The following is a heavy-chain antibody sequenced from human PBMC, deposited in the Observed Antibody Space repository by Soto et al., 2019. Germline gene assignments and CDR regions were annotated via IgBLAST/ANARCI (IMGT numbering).Heavy chain of an antibody. CDR3: AKDSVSYNGIYDAFEI. CDR1: GFTFSNYA. V-gene: IGHV3-23*01. J-gene: IGHJ3*02. Sequence: VQLLESGGGLVQPGGSLRLSCEASGFTFSNYAMSWVRQAPVERPEWVSTLGGGDDIFYADSVKGRFTISRDDYRNTLYLRMDNLRVEYTAIYFCAKDSVSYNGIYDAFEIWGQGTVVTVSS. CDR2: LGGGDDI. D-gene: IGHD3-3*02.